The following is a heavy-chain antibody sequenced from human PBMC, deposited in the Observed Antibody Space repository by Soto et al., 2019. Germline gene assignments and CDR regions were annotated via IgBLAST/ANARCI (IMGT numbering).Heavy chain of an antibody. V-gene: IGHV1-2*04. CDR1: GYRFTDYH. CDR2: INPKSGGT. Sequence: ASVTVSCKASGYRFTDYHIHWVRQAPGQGLEWLARINPKSGGTSTAQKFQGWVTITTATSISTASLALTRLTSAATALSYCARGDSTDCSNGVCSFFYNHDMDVWGQGTTVTVSS. D-gene: IGHD2-8*01. CDR3: ARGDSTDCSNGVCSFFYNHDMDV. J-gene: IGHJ6*02.